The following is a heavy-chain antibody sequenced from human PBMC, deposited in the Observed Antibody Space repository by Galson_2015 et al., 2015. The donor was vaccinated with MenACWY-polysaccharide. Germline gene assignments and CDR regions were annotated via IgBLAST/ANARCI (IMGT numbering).Heavy chain of an antibody. CDR3: ARDGGRTIGTTQRGY. Sequence: SLRLSCAASGFTFNDFWLSWVRQAPGKGLEWVANINQYGSEKYYVDSVKGRFTISRDNAKNSLYLQMNSLRAEDTAVYYCARDGGRTIGTTQRGYWGRGTLVTVSS. CDR2: INQYGSEK. V-gene: IGHV3-7*01. J-gene: IGHJ4*02. CDR1: GFTFNDFW. D-gene: IGHD1-1*01.